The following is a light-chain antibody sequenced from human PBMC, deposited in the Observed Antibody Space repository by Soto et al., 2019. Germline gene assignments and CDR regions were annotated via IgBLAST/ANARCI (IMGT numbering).Light chain of an antibody. Sequence: SYELTQPLSVSVALGQKARITCGGNNIGSKNVHWYQQKPGQAPVLVIYRDSNRPSGIPERFSGSNSGNTATLTISRAQAGDEADYYCQVWDSSTAVFGGGTKLTVL. CDR1: NIGSKN. CDR3: QVWDSSTAV. CDR2: RDS. V-gene: IGLV3-9*01. J-gene: IGLJ2*01.